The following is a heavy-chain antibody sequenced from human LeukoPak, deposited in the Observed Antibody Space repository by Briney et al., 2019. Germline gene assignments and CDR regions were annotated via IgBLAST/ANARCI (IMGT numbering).Heavy chain of an antibody. CDR1: GFTFSSYW. D-gene: IGHD2-21*02. V-gene: IGHV3-7*01. Sequence: GRSLRLSCAASGFTFSSYWMSWVRQAPGKGLERVANIKQDAREKNYVDSVKGRFTISRDNAKNSLYLQMNSLRVEDTAVYFCARDRATADSWGQGTLVTVSS. CDR3: ARDRATADS. CDR2: IKQDAREK. J-gene: IGHJ4*02.